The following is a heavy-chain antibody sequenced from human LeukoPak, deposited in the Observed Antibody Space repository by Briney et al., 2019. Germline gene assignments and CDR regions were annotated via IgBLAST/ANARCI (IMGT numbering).Heavy chain of an antibody. Sequence: ASVKVSCKASGYTFTSYYMHWVRQAPGQGLEWMGIINPSDGGTSYAQKFQGRVTMTWDTSTSTVYMELSSLRSEDTAVYYCARSAYYYESSGPRRLDYWGQGTLVTVSS. CDR1: GYTFTSYY. D-gene: IGHD3-22*01. CDR2: INPSDGGT. V-gene: IGHV1-46*01. CDR3: ARSAYYYESSGPRRLDY. J-gene: IGHJ4*02.